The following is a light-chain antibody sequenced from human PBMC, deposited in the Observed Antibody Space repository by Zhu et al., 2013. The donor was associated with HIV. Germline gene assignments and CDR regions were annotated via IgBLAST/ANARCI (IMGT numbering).Light chain of an antibody. CDR3: QQYDDYPDFT. V-gene: IGKV1-17*01. J-gene: IGKJ3*01. Sequence: DIQMTQSPSSLSASVGDRVTITCRASQGIRNDLGWYQQKPGKAPKRLIYDASSLESGVPSRFRGSGSGTDFTLTISSLQPEDFATYYCQQYDDYPDFTFGPGTKVDFK. CDR2: DAS. CDR1: QGIRND.